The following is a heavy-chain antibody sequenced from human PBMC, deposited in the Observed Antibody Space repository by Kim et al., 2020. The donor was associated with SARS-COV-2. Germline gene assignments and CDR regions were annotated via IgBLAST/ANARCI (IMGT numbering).Heavy chain of an antibody. CDR3: ARDRGYCSGGSCYYYYGMDV. CDR2: ISSSSSYI. V-gene: IGHV3-21*01. D-gene: IGHD2-15*01. Sequence: GGSLRLSCAASGFTFSSYSMNWVRQAPGKGLEWVSSISSSSSYIYYADSVKGRFTISRDNAKNSLYLQMNSLRAEDTAVYYCARDRGYCSGGSCYYYYGMDVWGQGTTVTVSS. CDR1: GFTFSSYS. J-gene: IGHJ6*02.